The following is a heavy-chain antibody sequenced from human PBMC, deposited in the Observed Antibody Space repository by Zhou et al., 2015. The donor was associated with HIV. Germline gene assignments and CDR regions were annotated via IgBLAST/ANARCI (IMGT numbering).Heavy chain of an antibody. Sequence: EVQLVESGGDLVQPGRSLRLSCAASGFIFDDYGMNWVRQVPGKGLEWVSGISWNGGTIAYADSVKGRFTISRDNGKNSLYLQMNSLRVEDTAFYYCARAIQGDVWSGYSADYWGQGTLVTVSS. V-gene: IGHV3-9*01. D-gene: IGHD3-3*01. J-gene: IGHJ4*02. CDR1: GFIFDDYG. CDR2: ISWNGGTI. CDR3: ARAIQGDVWSGYSADY.